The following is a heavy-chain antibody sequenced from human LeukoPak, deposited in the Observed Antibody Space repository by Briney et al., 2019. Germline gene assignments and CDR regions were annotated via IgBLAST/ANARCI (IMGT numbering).Heavy chain of an antibody. CDR2: ISGSGGST. D-gene: IGHD3-10*01. V-gene: IGHV3-23*01. Sequence: LSGGSLRLSCAASGFTFSSYAMSWVRQAPGKGLEWVSAISGSGGSTYYADSVKGRFTISRDNAKNSLYLQMNSLRAEDTALYYCARGEGSYSAHFDYWGQGTLVTVSS. CDR3: ARGEGSYSAHFDY. J-gene: IGHJ4*02. CDR1: GFTFSSYA.